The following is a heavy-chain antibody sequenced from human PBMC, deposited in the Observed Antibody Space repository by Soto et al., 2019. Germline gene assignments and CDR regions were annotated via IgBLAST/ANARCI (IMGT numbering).Heavy chain of an antibody. CDR1: GFTFRNHW. V-gene: IGHV3-74*01. Sequence: EVQLVESGGGLLQPGGSLRLSCAASGFTFRNHWMHWVRQAPGMGLVWVSHINSDGSRTTYADSVKGRFTISRDNAKNTLYLQMNSLRVEDTAVYYCARADNIAVAGVNGMDVWGLGSTVTVSS. D-gene: IGHD6-19*01. CDR2: INSDGSRT. CDR3: ARADNIAVAGVNGMDV. J-gene: IGHJ6*02.